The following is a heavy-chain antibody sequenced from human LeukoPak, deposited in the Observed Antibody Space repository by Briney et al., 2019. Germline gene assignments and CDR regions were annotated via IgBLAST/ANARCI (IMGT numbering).Heavy chain of an antibody. V-gene: IGHV3-15*01. CDR1: GFSFMNAW. D-gene: IGHD2/OR15-2a*01. CDR2: IKSNADGWTP. CDR3: TTFYHEYSPY. Sequence: GGSLRLSCAASGFSFMNAWMIWVRQAAGKGVEGVGRIKSNADGWTPDYAAPARGRFTISRDDSKNTLYLQMNSLKTEDTAVYYCTTFYHEYSPYWGRGTLVTVSS. J-gene: IGHJ4*02.